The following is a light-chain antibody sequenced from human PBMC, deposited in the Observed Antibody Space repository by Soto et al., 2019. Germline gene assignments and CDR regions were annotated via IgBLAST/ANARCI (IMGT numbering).Light chain of an antibody. V-gene: IGLV2-14*01. CDR2: EVS. J-gene: IGLJ3*02. CDR3: SSYTARSTWV. Sequence: QSALTQPASVSGSPGQSITISCTGTSSDVGGYNYVSWYQQHPGTSPKLMIYEVSNRPSGVSNRFSGSKSGNTASLIIFGLQAEDEGDYYCSSYTARSTWVFGGGTKLTVL. CDR1: SSDVGGYNY.